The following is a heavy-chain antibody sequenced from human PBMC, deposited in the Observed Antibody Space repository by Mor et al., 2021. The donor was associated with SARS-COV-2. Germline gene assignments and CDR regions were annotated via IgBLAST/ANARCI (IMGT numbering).Heavy chain of an antibody. CDR3: ARDLLLGSGSYYRPLNWFDP. J-gene: IGHJ5*02. D-gene: IGHD3-10*01. CDR2: IKPNSGGT. V-gene: IGHV1-2*02. Sequence: WMGWIKPNSGGTTYAQKFKGRVTVTRDTAISTAYMELSSLRSDDTAVYYCARDLLLGSGSYYRPLNWFDPWGQGTLVTVSS.